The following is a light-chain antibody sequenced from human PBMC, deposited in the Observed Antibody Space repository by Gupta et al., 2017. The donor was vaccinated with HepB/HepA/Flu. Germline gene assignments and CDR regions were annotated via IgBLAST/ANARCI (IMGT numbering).Light chain of an antibody. Sequence: EVVLTQSPDFQSVTPKEKVTITCRASQSIGNSLNWYQQKPDQSPKLLIKYASQSFSGVPSRFSGSGSGTXFTLTIXSLEAEDAATYYCQQRSNLPWTFGXGTKVEIK. CDR1: QSIGNS. J-gene: IGKJ1*01. CDR3: QQRSNLPWT. V-gene: IGKV6-21*01. CDR2: YAS.